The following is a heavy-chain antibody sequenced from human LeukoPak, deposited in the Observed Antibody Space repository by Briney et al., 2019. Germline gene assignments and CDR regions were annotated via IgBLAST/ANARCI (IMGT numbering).Heavy chain of an antibody. Sequence: ASVKVSCKASGYTFTSYYMHWVRQAPGQGLEWMGIINPSGGSTNYAQKFQGRVTMTTDESTSTAYMELSSLRSEDTAVYYCARALVVPAAMASYNWFDPWGQGTLVTVSS. CDR3: ARALVVPAAMASYNWFDP. J-gene: IGHJ5*02. V-gene: IGHV1-46*01. D-gene: IGHD2-2*01. CDR2: INPSGGST. CDR1: GYTFTSYY.